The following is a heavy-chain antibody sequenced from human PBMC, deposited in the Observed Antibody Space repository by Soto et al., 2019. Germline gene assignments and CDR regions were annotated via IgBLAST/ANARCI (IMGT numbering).Heavy chain of an antibody. Sequence: TLSLTCIVSGGSLRGCYSRWIRQPPGKGMERIGSIYYSGSTNYNPSLKSRVTISVDTSTNQFSLKLSSVTDADTAVYYCARDRVLAFIGRDAPAFYYCYWVEVWGQGTTVTLSS. V-gene: IGHV4-59*01. CDR3: ARDRVLAFIGRDAPAFYYCYWVEV. CDR1: GGSLRGCY. J-gene: IGHJ6*01. CDR2: IYYSGST. D-gene: IGHD3-3*02.